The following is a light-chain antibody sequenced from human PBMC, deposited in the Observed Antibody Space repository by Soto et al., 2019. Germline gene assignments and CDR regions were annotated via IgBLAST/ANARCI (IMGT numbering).Light chain of an antibody. Sequence: EIVLTQSPGTLSLSPGERATLSCRASQSVSSTYLAWYQQTPGQAPRLLIYGASSRATGIPDRFSGSGSGTDLTLTISRLEPEDFAVYYCQHYGSLVLTFGGGTKVEIK. V-gene: IGKV3-20*01. CDR2: GAS. CDR1: QSVSSTY. CDR3: QHYGSLVLT. J-gene: IGKJ4*01.